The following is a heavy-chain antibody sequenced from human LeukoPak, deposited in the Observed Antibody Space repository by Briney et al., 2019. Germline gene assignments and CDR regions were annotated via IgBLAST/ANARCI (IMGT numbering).Heavy chain of an antibody. CDR3: AKAGSVQRSSWYEDYYYYYMDV. CDR2: ISGSGGST. V-gene: IGHV3-23*01. Sequence: PGGSLRLSCAASGFTFSSYAMSWVRQAPGKGLEWVSAISGSGGSTYYADSVKGRFTISRDNSKNTLYLQMNSLRAEDTAVYYCAKAGSVQRSSWYEDYYYYYMDVWGKGTTVTVSS. D-gene: IGHD6-13*01. CDR1: GFTFSSYA. J-gene: IGHJ6*03.